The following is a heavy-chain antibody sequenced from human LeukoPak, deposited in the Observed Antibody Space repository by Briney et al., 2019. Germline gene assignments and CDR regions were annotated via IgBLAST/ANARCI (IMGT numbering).Heavy chain of an antibody. J-gene: IGHJ4*02. CDR2: VNTVSSYI. V-gene: IGHV3-21*01. D-gene: IGHD3-22*01. Sequence: GGSLRLSCAASGFTFSDYSMNWVRQAPGKGLEWVASVNTVSSYIYYADSMRGRFTISRDNAKNSLFLQMNSLRAEDSAVYYCARLRRNSDRSDFFYYYDHWGQGTLVTVSS. CDR1: GFTFSDYS. CDR3: ARLRRNSDRSDFFYYYDH.